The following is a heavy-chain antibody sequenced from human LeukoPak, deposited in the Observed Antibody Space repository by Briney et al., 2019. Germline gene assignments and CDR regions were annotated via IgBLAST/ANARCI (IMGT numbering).Heavy chain of an antibody. CDR3: AKEKYGSGSYYIRDYFDY. J-gene: IGHJ4*02. D-gene: IGHD3-10*01. V-gene: IGHV3-30*18. CDR2: ISYDGSNK. CDR1: GFTFSNYA. Sequence: PGGSLRLSCAASGFTFSNYAMSWVRQAPGKGLEWVAVISYDGSNKYYADSVKGRFTISRDNSKNTLYLQMNSLRAEDTAVYYCAKEKYGSGSYYIRDYFDYWGQGTLVTVSS.